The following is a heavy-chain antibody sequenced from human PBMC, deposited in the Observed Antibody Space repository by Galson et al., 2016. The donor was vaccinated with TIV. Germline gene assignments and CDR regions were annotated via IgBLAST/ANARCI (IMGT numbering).Heavy chain of an antibody. D-gene: IGHD3-10*01. J-gene: IGHJ6*03. Sequence: SVKVSCKASGDSFSSYTINWVRQAPGQGLEWTGGIVPIVGSIRKAQRFQGRLTITADESTSNAYMELTSLTSDDTAVYYCARSGDRGGYMDVWGKGTTVTVSS. V-gene: IGHV1-69*13. CDR3: ARSGDRGGYMDV. CDR1: GDSFSSYT. CDR2: IVPIVGSI.